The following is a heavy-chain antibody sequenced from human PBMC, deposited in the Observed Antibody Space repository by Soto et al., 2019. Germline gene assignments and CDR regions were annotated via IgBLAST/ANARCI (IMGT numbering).Heavy chain of an antibody. D-gene: IGHD3-22*01. Sequence: PGGSLRLSCTSSGFTFTSYALSWVRQAPGKTLEWLATMSGSGNRTYYADSVKGRLTLSRDSSKNTLSLLMSSLRAEDTAVYYFARAQYYRDSTGYSTRFDYWGRGTLVTVSS. CDR3: ARAQYYRDSTGYSTRFDY. J-gene: IGHJ4*02. V-gene: IGHV3-23*01. CDR1: GFTFTSYA. CDR2: MSGSGNRT.